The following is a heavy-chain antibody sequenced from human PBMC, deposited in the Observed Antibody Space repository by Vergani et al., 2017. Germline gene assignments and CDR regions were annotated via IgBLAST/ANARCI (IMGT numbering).Heavy chain of an antibody. J-gene: IGHJ4*02. Sequence: QVQLVQSGTEVKKPGASVKVSCKASGYTFNGYYIHWVRQAPGQGLEYMGWIDPNSDGTNYAQKFQGRVTRTRDTSISTAYMELSRLRSDDTAVYYCARGWSGYSTSWYFDFWRQGTLVTVSS. CDR1: GYTFNGYY. CDR3: ARGWSGYSTSWYFDF. D-gene: IGHD6-13*01. V-gene: IGHV1-2*02. CDR2: IDPNSDGT.